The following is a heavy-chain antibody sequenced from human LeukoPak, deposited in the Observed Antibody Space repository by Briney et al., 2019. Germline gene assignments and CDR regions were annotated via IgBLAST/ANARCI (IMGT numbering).Heavy chain of an antibody. CDR3: ARDSWMGYSSPARGPSDY. J-gene: IGHJ4*02. V-gene: IGHV1-2*02. CDR2: INPNSGGT. CDR1: GYTFTGYY. D-gene: IGHD5-18*01. Sequence: ASVKVSCKASGYTFTGYYMHWVRQAPGQGLEWMGGINPNSGGTNYAQKFQGRVTMTRDTSISTAYMELSRLRSDDTAVYYCARDSWMGYSSPARGPSDYWGQGTLVTVSS.